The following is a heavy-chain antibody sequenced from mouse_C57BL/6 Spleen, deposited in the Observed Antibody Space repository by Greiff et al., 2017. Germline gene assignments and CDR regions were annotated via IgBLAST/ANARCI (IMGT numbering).Heavy chain of an antibody. CDR1: GFNIKDYY. CDR2: IDPEEGET. D-gene: IGHD2-1*01. V-gene: IGHV14-2*01. Sequence: VQLQQSGAELVKPGASVKLSCTASGFNIKDYYMHWVKQRTEQGLEWIGRIDPEEGETKYAPKFPGKATITADTSSNTAYLQLSSLTSQDTAVYYCAREDGNYVGYFDVWGTGTTVTVSS. CDR3: AREDGNYVGYFDV. J-gene: IGHJ1*03.